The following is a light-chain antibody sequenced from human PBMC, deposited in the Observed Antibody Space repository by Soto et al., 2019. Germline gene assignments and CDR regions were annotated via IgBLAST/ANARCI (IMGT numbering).Light chain of an antibody. CDR2: DVS. Sequence: QSALTQPSSLSGSPGQSITISCTGTSSDVGTYKYVSWYQQHPGKAPKLMIYDVSNRPSGVPNRFSGSKSGNTASLTISGLQAEDEADYYCNSYTTSSTLVFGTGTKVTVL. CDR3: NSYTTSSTLV. J-gene: IGLJ1*01. CDR1: SSDVGTYKY. V-gene: IGLV2-14*03.